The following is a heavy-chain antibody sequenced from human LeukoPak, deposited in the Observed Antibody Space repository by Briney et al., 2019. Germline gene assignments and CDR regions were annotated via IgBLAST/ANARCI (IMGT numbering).Heavy chain of an antibody. V-gene: IGHV4-39*01. D-gene: IGHD1-26*01. CDR1: GGSISSSSYY. CDR3: ARHMELLKLFDP. Sequence: PSQSLSLTCTVSGGSISSSSYYWGWIRQPPGKGLEWIGSAYYSGSTYYNSSLKSRVTISVDTSKNQFSLKLSSVTAADTGVYYCARHMELLKLFDPWGQRTLVIVSS. CDR2: AYYSGST. J-gene: IGHJ5*01.